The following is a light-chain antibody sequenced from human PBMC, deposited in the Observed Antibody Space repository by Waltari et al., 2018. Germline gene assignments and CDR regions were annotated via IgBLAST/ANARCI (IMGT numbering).Light chain of an antibody. J-gene: IGKJ1*01. V-gene: IGKV1-5*03. CDR1: QSISSW. CDR2: KAS. CDR3: QQYNTYSWT. Sequence: DIQMTQSPSTLSASVGDRVIITCRASQSISSWVAWYQQKPGKAPKLLIYKASSLESGVPSRFSGSGSGTEFTLTISSLQPDDFATYYCQQYNTYSWTFGQGTKVEIK.